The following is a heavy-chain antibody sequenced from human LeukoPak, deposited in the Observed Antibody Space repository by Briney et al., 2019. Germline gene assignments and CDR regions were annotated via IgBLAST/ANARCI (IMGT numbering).Heavy chain of an antibody. CDR3: AAWELLPHGAFDI. D-gene: IGHD1-26*01. CDR2: ISGSGGST. V-gene: IGHV3-23*01. J-gene: IGHJ3*02. Sequence: GGSLRLSCAASGFTFSSYAMSWVRQAPGEGLEWVSAISGSGGSTYYADSVKGRFTISRDNSKNTLYLQMNSLRAEDTAVYYCAAWELLPHGAFDIWGQGTMVTVSS. CDR1: GFTFSSYA.